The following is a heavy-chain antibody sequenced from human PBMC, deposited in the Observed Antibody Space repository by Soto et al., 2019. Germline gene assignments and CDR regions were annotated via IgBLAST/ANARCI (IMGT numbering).Heavy chain of an antibody. D-gene: IGHD6-13*01. V-gene: IGHV3-30-3*01. Sequence: SLRLSCAASGFTFSSYAMHWVRQAPGKGLEWVAVISYDGSNKYYADSVKGRFTISRDNSKNTLYLQMNSLRAEDTAVYYCASELVSDFDYWGQGTLVTVSS. CDR3: ASELVSDFDY. J-gene: IGHJ4*02. CDR1: GFTFSSYA. CDR2: ISYDGSNK.